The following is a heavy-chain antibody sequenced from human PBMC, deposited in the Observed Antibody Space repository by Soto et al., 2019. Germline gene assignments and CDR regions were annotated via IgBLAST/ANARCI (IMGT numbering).Heavy chain of an antibody. J-gene: IGHJ5*02. CDR1: GGSISSGGYY. CDR3: ARGGEIAVAGRGWFDP. V-gene: IGHV4-31*03. Sequence: QVQLQESGPGLVKPSQTLSLTCTVSGGSISSGGYYWSWIRQHPGKGLEWIGYIYYSGSTYYNPSLKSRVTISVDTSKNRFSLKLSSVTAADTAVYYCARGGEIAVAGRGWFDPWGQGTLVTVSS. CDR2: IYYSGST. D-gene: IGHD6-19*01.